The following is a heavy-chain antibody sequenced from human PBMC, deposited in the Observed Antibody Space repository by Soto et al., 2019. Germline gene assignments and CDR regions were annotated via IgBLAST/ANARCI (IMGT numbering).Heavy chain of an antibody. CDR3: ARDASGATEF. J-gene: IGHJ4*02. CDR2: IWYDGTKE. D-gene: IGHD1-26*01. CDR1: GFSFRTYG. Sequence: QVQLVESGGGVVHPGRSLRLSCAASGFSFRTYGMHWARQAPGKGLEWVGVIWYDGTKEYYADSVKGRFTISRDNSENTLYLQMNSLRAEDTAVYYCARDASGATEFWGQGTLVTVSS. V-gene: IGHV3-33*01.